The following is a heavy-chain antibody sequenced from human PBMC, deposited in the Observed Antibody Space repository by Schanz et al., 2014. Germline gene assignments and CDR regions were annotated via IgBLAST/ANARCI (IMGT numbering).Heavy chain of an antibody. D-gene: IGHD3-16*01. V-gene: IGHV3-20*04. CDR1: GFGFDDYA. Sequence: EVQLVESGGGVVRPGGSLRLSCAASGFGFDDYAMSWVRQAPGKGLEWVSGINWNGGSTGYADSVKGRFTISRDNSKNTLYLQMNSLRAEDTAVYYCASDYNYFETEAPWGQGTLVTVSS. J-gene: IGHJ5*02. CDR2: INWNGGST. CDR3: ASDYNYFETEAP.